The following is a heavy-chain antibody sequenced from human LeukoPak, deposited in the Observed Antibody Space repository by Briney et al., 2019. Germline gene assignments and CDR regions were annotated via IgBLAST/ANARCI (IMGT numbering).Heavy chain of an antibody. CDR3: ARQFYDFWSGYYTRGFDY. CDR1: GYTFTGYY. V-gene: IGHV1-2*02. Sequence: ESSVTVSCKASGYTFTGYYMHWVRQAAGQGLEWMGWINPKSGGTNYAQKLQGRVTMTRDTSISTAYMELSRLRSDDTAVYYCARQFYDFWSGYYTRGFDYWGQGTLVTVSS. CDR2: INPKSGGT. J-gene: IGHJ4*02. D-gene: IGHD3-3*01.